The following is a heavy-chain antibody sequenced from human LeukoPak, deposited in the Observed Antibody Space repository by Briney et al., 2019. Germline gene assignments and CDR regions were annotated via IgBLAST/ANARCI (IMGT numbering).Heavy chain of an antibody. CDR3: ARGKYSSSWGSDAFDI. Sequence: PSETLSLTCAVSGGSISSSNWWSWVRQPPGKGLEWIGEIHHSGSTNYNPSLKSRVTISVDTSKNQFSLKLSSVTAADTAVYYCARGKYSSSWGSDAFDIWGQGTMVTVSS. J-gene: IGHJ3*02. CDR2: IHHSGST. V-gene: IGHV4-4*02. CDR1: GGSISSSNW. D-gene: IGHD6-13*01.